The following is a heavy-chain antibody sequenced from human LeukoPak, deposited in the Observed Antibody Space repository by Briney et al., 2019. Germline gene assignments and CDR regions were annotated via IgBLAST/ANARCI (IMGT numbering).Heavy chain of an antibody. J-gene: IGHJ4*02. CDR2: TRNKANSYTT. V-gene: IGHV3-72*01. Sequence: GGSLRLSCAASGFTFSDHHMDWVRQAPGKGLEWVGRTRNKANSYTTEYAASVKGRFTISRDDSKNSLYLQMNSLKTEDTAVYYCGRGRSGEFDYWGQGTLVTVSS. CDR1: GFTFSDHH. CDR3: GRGRSGEFDY. D-gene: IGHD7-27*01.